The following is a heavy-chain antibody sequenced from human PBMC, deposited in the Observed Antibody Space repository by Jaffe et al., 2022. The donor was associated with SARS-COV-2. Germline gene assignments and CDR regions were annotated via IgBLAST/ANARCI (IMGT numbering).Heavy chain of an antibody. D-gene: IGHD6-13*01. Sequence: EVQLVESGGGLVKPGGSLRLSCAASGFTFSSYSMNWVRQAPGKGLEWVSSISSSSSYIYYADSVKGRFTISRDNAKNSLYLQMNSLRAEDTAVYYCARTLIAAAAFDYWGQGTLVTVSS. CDR3: ARTLIAAAAFDY. J-gene: IGHJ4*02. V-gene: IGHV3-21*01. CDR1: GFTFSSYS. CDR2: ISSSSSYI.